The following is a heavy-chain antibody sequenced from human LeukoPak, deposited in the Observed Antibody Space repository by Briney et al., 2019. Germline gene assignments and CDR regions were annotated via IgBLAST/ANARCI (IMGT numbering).Heavy chain of an antibody. V-gene: IGHV7-4-1*02. CDR3: ARWWVSDILTGYHPGNAFDI. D-gene: IGHD3-9*01. Sequence: GASVKVSCKASGYTFTSYAMNWVRQAPGQGLEWMGWINTNTGNPTYAQGFTGRFVFSLDTSVSTAYLQISSLKAEDTAVYYCARWWVSDILTGYHPGNAFDIWGQGTMVTVSS. J-gene: IGHJ3*02. CDR1: GYTFTSYA. CDR2: INTNTGNP.